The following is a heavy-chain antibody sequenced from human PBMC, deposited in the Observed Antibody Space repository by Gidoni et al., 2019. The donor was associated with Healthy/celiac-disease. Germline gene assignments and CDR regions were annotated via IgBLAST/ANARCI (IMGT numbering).Heavy chain of an antibody. J-gene: IGHJ4*02. CDR3: ARYHAYGSGSYRIDY. D-gene: IGHD3-10*01. CDR2: MNPNSGNT. CDR1: GSTFPSYD. V-gene: IGHV1-8*01. Sequence: QLQLVHSWAEVKKPGSSVKVSCKASGSTFPSYDINWVRQATGQGLEWMGWMNPNSGNTGYAKKLQGRVTMTRNTSISTAYMELSSLRSEDTAVYYCARYHAYGSGSYRIDYWGQGTLVTVSS.